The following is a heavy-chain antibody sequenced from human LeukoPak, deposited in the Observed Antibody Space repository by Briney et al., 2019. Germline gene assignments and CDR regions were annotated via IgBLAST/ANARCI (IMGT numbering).Heavy chain of an antibody. J-gene: IGHJ3*02. CDR1: GFTFSNYF. D-gene: IGHD1-1*01. CDR3: ARDHWPHAFDI. V-gene: IGHV3-7*01. Sequence: GGSLRLSCAASGFTFSNYFMSWVRQAPGKGLEWVANIKEDGSDTNYVDSVKGRFTISRDNAKNSLYLQMNSLRAEDTAVYYCARDHWPHAFDIWGQGTMVIVSS. CDR2: IKEDGSDT.